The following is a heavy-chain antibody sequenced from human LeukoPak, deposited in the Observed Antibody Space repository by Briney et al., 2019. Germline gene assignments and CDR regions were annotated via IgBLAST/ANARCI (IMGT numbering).Heavy chain of an antibody. Sequence: PGGSLRLSCAASGFTFSSYPMHWVRQAPGKGLEWVAVIAYDGSNKYYPDFVKGRFTISRDNAKNSLYLQMNSLRAEDTAVYYCARAGQLVPFDYWGQGTLVTVSS. D-gene: IGHD6-6*01. CDR2: IAYDGSNK. CDR1: GFTFSSYP. CDR3: ARAGQLVPFDY. J-gene: IGHJ4*02. V-gene: IGHV3-30*04.